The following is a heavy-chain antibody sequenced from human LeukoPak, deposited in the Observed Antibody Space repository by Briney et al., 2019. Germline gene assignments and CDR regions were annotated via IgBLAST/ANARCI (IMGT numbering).Heavy chain of an antibody. CDR1: GYTFTNYA. CDR3: ARGILWFGELSSLGY. J-gene: IGHJ4*02. V-gene: IGHV1-3*01. D-gene: IGHD3-10*01. Sequence: PEASVKVSCKASGYTFTNYAMHWVRQAPGQRLEWMGWINAGNGNTKYSQKFQDRVTITRDTSASTAYMELSSLKSEDTAVYYCARGILWFGELSSLGYWGQGTLVTVSS. CDR2: INAGNGNT.